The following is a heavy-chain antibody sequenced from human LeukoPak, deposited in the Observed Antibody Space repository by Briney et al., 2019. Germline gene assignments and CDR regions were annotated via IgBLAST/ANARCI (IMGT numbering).Heavy chain of an antibody. CDR3: ARDGIEPGGLLWFGESPHWFDP. Sequence: EASVKVSCKASGYTFTSYAMHWVRQAPGQRLEWVGWINAGNGNTKYSQKFQGRVTITRDTSASTAYMELSSLRSEDTAVYYCARDGIEPGGLLWFGESPHWFDPWGQGTLVTVSS. CDR2: INAGNGNT. D-gene: IGHD3-10*01. CDR1: GYTFTSYA. J-gene: IGHJ5*02. V-gene: IGHV1-3*01.